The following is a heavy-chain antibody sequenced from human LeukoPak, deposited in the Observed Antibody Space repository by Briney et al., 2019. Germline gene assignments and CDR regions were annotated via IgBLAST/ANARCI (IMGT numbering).Heavy chain of an antibody. Sequence: GGSLRLSCAASGFTFSSYAMSWVRQAPGKGLEWVSAISGSGGSTYYADSVKGRFTISRDNAKNSLYLQMNSLRAEDTAVYYCARDKNNWNDVNRMFDYWGQGTLVTVSS. CDR1: GFTFSSYA. CDR3: ARDKNNWNDVNRMFDY. V-gene: IGHV3-23*01. J-gene: IGHJ4*02. D-gene: IGHD1-20*01. CDR2: ISGSGGST.